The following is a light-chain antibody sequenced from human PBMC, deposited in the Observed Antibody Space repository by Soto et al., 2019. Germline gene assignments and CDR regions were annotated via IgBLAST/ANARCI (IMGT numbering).Light chain of an antibody. CDR2: EGS. J-gene: IGLJ3*02. V-gene: IGLV2-23*01. Sequence: QSVLTKPASVSGSPGQSITISCTGTSSDVGSYNIVSWYQQNPGKAPKLLIYEGSKRPSGGSNRFSGSKSGNTAALTISGLQAEYEAEYYCCAYAGRVFGGGTKVTVL. CDR1: SSDVGSYNI. CDR3: CAYAGRV.